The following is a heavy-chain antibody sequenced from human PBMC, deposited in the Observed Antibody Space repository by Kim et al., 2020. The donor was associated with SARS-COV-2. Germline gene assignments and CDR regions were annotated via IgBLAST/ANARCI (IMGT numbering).Heavy chain of an antibody. J-gene: IGHJ4*02. CDR2: VGGSGGNT. CDR3: AKGGSENIAAAFNY. Sequence: GGSLRLSCAASGFTFSTYAMSWVRQAPGKGLEWVSTVGGSGGNTYHADSAKGRFTIFRDNAKNTVDLQMNSLRAEDTAVYYCAKGGSENIAAAFNYWGQG. CDR1: GFTFSTYA. V-gene: IGHV3-23*01. D-gene: IGHD6-13*01.